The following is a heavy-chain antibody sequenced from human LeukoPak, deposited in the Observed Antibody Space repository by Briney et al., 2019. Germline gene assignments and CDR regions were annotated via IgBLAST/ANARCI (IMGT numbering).Heavy chain of an antibody. D-gene: IGHD6-13*01. CDR3: ARDPNGSTGYSSMDY. V-gene: IGHV3-30-3*01. CDR2: ISYDGSNK. Sequence: GRSLRLSCAASGFTFSSYAMHWVRQAPGKGLEWVAVISYDGSNKYYADSVKGRFTISRDNSKNTLYLQMNSLRAEDTAVYYCARDPNGSTGYSSMDYWGQGTLVTVSS. J-gene: IGHJ4*02. CDR1: GFTFSSYA.